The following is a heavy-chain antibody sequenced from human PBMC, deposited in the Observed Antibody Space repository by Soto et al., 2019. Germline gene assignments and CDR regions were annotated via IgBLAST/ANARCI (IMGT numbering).Heavy chain of an antibody. Sequence: GGSLRLCCAASGFTFSSYAMTWVRQAPGRGLEWVAVISYDGSNKYYADSVKGRFTISRDNSKNTLYLQMNSLRPDDTAMYYCARDGVSSTEYTCNYGTYFDYWGQRALDTVSS. J-gene: IGHJ4*02. D-gene: IGHD1-7*01. CDR3: ARDGVSSTEYTCNYGTYFDY. CDR2: ISYDGSNK. CDR1: GFTFSSYA. V-gene: IGHV3-30-3*01.